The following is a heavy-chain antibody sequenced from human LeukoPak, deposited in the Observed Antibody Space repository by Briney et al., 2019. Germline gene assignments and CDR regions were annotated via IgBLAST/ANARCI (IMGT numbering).Heavy chain of an antibody. CDR2: ISTTGSSI. CDR3: AKDPYWFGETEPYYFDY. V-gene: IGHV3-48*03. CDR1: GFTFSSYE. D-gene: IGHD3-10*01. J-gene: IGHJ4*02. Sequence: GGSLRLSCAASGFTFSSYEMNWVRQAPGKGLEWVSYISTTGSSIYYADSVKGRFTISRDNSKNTLYLQMNSLRAEDTAVYYCAKDPYWFGETEPYYFDYWGQGTLVTVSS.